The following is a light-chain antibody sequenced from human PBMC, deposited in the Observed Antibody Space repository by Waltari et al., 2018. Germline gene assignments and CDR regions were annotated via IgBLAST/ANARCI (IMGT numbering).Light chain of an antibody. CDR2: WAS. CDR1: QSVLSSSNTKND. J-gene: IGKJ5*01. V-gene: IGKV4-1*01. Sequence: DIVMTQSPESLAVSLGEGATINCKSSQSVLSSSNTKNDLAWFQQKPGHPPKMLISWASTRESGVPDRFSGSGSGTDFTLTITSLQAEDVAVYYCQQYYTSPITFGQGTRLTIK. CDR3: QQYYTSPIT.